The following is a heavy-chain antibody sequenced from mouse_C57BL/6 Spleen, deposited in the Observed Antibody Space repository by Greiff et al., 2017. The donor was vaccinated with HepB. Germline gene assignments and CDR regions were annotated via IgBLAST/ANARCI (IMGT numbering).Heavy chain of an antibody. CDR1: GFTFSDYG. J-gene: IGHJ1*03. D-gene: IGHD1-1*01. V-gene: IGHV5-17*01. Sequence: EVKLVESGGGLVKPGGSLKLSCAASGFTFSDYGMHWVRQAPEKGLEWVAYISSGSSTIYYADTVKGRFTISRDNAKNTLFLQMTSLRSEDTAMYYCARQGIYYYGSSYWYFDVWGTGTTVTVSS. CDR2: ISSGSSTI. CDR3: ARQGIYYYGSSYWYFDV.